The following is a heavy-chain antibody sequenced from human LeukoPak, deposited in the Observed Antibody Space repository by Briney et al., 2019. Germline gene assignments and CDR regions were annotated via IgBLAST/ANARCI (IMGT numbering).Heavy chain of an antibody. J-gene: IGHJ4*02. CDR1: GFTLGSHD. V-gene: IGHV3-13*01. CDR3: AKYLYYYDSSGSLGAFDY. Sequence: GGSLRLSCTASGFTLGSHDMHWVRQIPGQGLEWVAAVSSGFHAFFADSVQGRFTVSREDARNSLYLQMNSLRAGDTAVYYCAKYLYYYDSSGSLGAFDYWGQGTLVTVSS. CDR2: VSSGFHA. D-gene: IGHD3-22*01.